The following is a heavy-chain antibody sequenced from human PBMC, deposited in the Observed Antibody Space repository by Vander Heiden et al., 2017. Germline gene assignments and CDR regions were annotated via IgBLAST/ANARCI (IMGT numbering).Heavy chain of an antibody. D-gene: IGHD6-25*01. CDR3: ARVPRLSQRPPKSSYGMDV. CDR1: GFTFSSYW. CDR2: IKQDGSEK. J-gene: IGHJ6*02. Sequence: EVQLVESGGGLVQPGGSLRLSCAASGFTFSSYWMGWVRQAPGKGLEWVANIKQDGSEKYYVDSVKGRVTISRDNAKNSLYLQMNSRRAEDTAVYYCARVPRLSQRPPKSSYGMDVWGQGTTVTVSS. V-gene: IGHV3-7*01.